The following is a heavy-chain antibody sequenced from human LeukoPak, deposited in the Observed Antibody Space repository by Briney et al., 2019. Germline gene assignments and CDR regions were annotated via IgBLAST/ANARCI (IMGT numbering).Heavy chain of an antibody. CDR3: ARGNQMYYFDY. CDR1: GFTVSSNY. V-gene: IGHV3-66*01. CDR2: IYSGGST. Sequence: GGSLRLSCAASGFTVSSNYMSWVRQAPGKGLEWVSVIYSGGSTYYADSVKGRFTISRDNSKNTLYLQMNSLRAEGTAVYYCARGNQMYYFDYWGQGTLVTVSS. J-gene: IGHJ4*02. D-gene: IGHD1-14*01.